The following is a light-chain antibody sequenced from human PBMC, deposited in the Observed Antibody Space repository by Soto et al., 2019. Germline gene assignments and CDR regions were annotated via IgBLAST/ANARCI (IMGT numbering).Light chain of an antibody. V-gene: IGKV3-20*01. J-gene: IGKJ1*01. CDR1: QSVSSSY. CDR3: QQYGSSPTGT. CDR2: GAS. Sequence: EIVLTQSPGTLSLSPGERATLSCRASQSVSSSYLAWYRQKPGQAPRLLIYGASIRATGIPDRFSGSGSGTDFTLTISRLEPEDFAVYYCQQYGSSPTGTFGQGTKVEIK.